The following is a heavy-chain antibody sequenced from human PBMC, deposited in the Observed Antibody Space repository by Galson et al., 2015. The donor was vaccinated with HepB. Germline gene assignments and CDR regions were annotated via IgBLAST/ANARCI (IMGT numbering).Heavy chain of an antibody. CDR2: IKHDGSEN. V-gene: IGHV3-7*01. CDR1: GFTFSSYW. J-gene: IGHJ4*02. CDR3: ARDFEYCTNGVCAFDY. Sequence: SLRLSCAASGFTFSSYWMSWVRQASGKGLEWVANIKHDGSENYYVDAVTGRFTITRDNAKNSLYLQMNSLRAEDTAVYYCARDFEYCTNGVCAFDYWGQGTLVTVSS. D-gene: IGHD2-8*01.